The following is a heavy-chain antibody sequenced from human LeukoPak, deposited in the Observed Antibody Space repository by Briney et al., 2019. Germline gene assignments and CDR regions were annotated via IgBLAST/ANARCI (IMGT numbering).Heavy chain of an antibody. CDR2: ISYDGTNK. D-gene: IGHD3-22*01. CDR3: AKSVGTYYYDSSGYYLDY. V-gene: IGHV3-30*18. CDR1: GFTFSSYG. Sequence: GGSLRLSCAASGFTFSSYGMYWVRQAPGKGLEWVAVISYDGTNKYYADSVKGRFTVSRDNSKNTLYLQMNSLRAEDTAVYYCAKSVGTYYYDSSGYYLDYWGQGTLVTVSS. J-gene: IGHJ4*02.